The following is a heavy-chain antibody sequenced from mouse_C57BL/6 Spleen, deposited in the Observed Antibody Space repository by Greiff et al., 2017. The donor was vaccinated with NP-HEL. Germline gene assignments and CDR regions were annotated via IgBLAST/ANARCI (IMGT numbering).Heavy chain of an antibody. Sequence: EVKLVESGGGLVKPGGSLKLSCAASGFTFSSYTMSWVRQTPEKRLEWVATISGGGGNTYYLDSVKGRFTISRDNAKNTLYLQMSSLRSEDTALYYCARLGDYSNYDPWFAYWGQGTLVTVSA. D-gene: IGHD2-5*01. CDR2: ISGGGGNT. CDR3: ARLGDYSNYDPWFAY. V-gene: IGHV5-9*01. CDR1: GFTFSSYT. J-gene: IGHJ3*01.